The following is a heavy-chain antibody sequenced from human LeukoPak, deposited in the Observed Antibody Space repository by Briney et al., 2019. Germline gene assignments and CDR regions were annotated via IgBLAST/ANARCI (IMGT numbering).Heavy chain of an antibody. Sequence: GGSLRLSCAASGFTFSDYYINWIRQAPGKGLQWVSYISGSTIYTYYADSVKGRFTISRDNSKNTLYLQMNSLRAEDTAVYYCARDGIAAAGTSYYYYYYGMDVWGQGTTVTVSS. V-gene: IGHV3-11*06. CDR2: ISGSTIYT. CDR3: ARDGIAAAGTSYYYYYYGMDV. CDR1: GFTFSDYY. J-gene: IGHJ6*02. D-gene: IGHD6-13*01.